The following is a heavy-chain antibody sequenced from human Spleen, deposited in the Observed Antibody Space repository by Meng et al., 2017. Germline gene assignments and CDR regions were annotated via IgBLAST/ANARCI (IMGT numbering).Heavy chain of an antibody. Sequence: GGSLRLSCAASGFTFSSYAMSWVRQAPGKGLEWVSAISGSGGSTYYADSVKGRFTISRDNSKNTLYLQMNSLRAEDTAVYYCARRGITMVRGVIGGMDVWGQGTTVTVSS. CDR2: ISGSGGST. CDR3: ARRGITMVRGVIGGMDV. V-gene: IGHV3-23*01. D-gene: IGHD3-10*01. CDR1: GFTFSSYA. J-gene: IGHJ6*02.